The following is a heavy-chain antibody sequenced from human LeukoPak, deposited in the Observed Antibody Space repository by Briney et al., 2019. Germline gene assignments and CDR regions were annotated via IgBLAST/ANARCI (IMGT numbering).Heavy chain of an antibody. CDR3: ARMERYYDILTGAMDV. CDR2: ISAYNGNT. Sequence: ASVKVSCKVFGYTFNSYGISWVRQAPGQGLEWMGWISAYNGNTNYAQKLQGRVTVTTDTFTSTAYMELRSLRSDDTAVYYCARMERYYDILTGAMDVWGKGTTVTVSS. CDR1: GYTFNSYG. J-gene: IGHJ6*04. V-gene: IGHV1-18*04. D-gene: IGHD3-9*01.